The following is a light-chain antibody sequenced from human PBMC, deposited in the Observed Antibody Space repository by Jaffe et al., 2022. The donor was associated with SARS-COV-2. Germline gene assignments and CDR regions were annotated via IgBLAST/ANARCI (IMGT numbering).Light chain of an antibody. J-gene: IGKJ1*01. CDR1: QSVSID. Sequence: EIVMTQSPATLSVSPGERATLSCRASQSVSIDLAWYQQKPGQAPRLLIYGASTRATGIPARFSGSGSGTEFTLTISSLQSEDFVVYYCQQYNNWPRGTFGQGTKVEIK. V-gene: IGKV3-15*01. CDR2: GAS. CDR3: QQYNNWPRGT.